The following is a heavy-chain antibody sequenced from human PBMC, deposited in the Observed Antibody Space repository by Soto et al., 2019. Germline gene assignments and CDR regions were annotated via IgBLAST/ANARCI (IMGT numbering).Heavy chain of an antibody. V-gene: IGHV3-72*01. CDR1: GFTFSDHY. Sequence: GSLRLSCAASGFTFSDHYMDWVRQAPGKGLEWVGRIRKKVNSYTTEYAASVKGRFTISRDDSKNSLHLQMNSLKTEDTAFYYCARVATAYNYDYWGQGTLVTVSS. CDR2: IRKKVNSYTT. J-gene: IGHJ4*02. CDR3: ARVATAYNYDY. D-gene: IGHD2-21*02.